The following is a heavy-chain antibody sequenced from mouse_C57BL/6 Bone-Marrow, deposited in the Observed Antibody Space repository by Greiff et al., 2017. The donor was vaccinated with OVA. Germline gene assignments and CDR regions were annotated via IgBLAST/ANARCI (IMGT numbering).Heavy chain of an antibody. CDR1: GYAFSSSW. CDR3: ARGDYGSSPPWFAY. V-gene: IGHV1-82*01. Sequence: LVESGPELVKPGASVKISCKASGYAFSSSWMNWVKQRPGTGLEWIGRIYPGDGDTNYNGKFKGKATLTADKSSSTAYMQLSSLTSEDSAVYFCARGDYGSSPPWFAYWGQGTLVTVSA. J-gene: IGHJ3*01. D-gene: IGHD1-1*01. CDR2: IYPGDGDT.